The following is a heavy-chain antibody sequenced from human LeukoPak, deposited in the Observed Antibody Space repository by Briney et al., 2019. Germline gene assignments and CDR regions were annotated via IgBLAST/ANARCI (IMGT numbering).Heavy chain of an antibody. V-gene: IGHV4-59*01. CDR1: GGSISSYY. J-gene: IGHJ5*02. Sequence: NTSETLSLTGTVSGGSISSYYWGWIRQPPGKGLEWIGYISYSGTTNYNPSLKSRVTISVDTSKNQFSLKLTPVTAADTAVYYCARDLKLNWFDPWGQGTLVTVSS. CDR3: ARDLKLNWFDP. D-gene: IGHD1-1*01. CDR2: ISYSGTT.